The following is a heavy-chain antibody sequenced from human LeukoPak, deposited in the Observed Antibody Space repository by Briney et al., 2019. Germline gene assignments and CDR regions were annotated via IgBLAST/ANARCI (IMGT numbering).Heavy chain of an antibody. J-gene: IGHJ4*02. D-gene: IGHD4-23*01. CDR2: IYYSGRT. V-gene: IGHV4-59*08. CDR1: GGSISSYY. Sequence: SETLSLTCTVSGGSISSYYWSWIRQPPGKGLEWIGYIYYSGRTKYNPSLKSRVTISVDTSKNQFSLKLSSVTAADTAVYYCARGGNALDYWGQGTLVTVSS. CDR3: ARGGNALDY.